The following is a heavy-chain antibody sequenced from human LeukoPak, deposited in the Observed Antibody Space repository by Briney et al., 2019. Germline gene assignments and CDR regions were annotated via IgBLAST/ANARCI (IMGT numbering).Heavy chain of an antibody. J-gene: IGHJ5*02. CDR1: GYSFTDYY. CDR2: INPNSHGI. V-gene: IGHV1-2*02. CDR3: ARDLGYCNNYRCYRNWFDP. D-gene: IGHD2/OR15-2a*01. Sequence: ASVKVSCKASGYSFTDYYIHWVRQAPGQGLEWMGWINPNSHGINYVQKFQGRVSMTTDTSASTAYMELRSLRSDDTAVYYCARDLGYCNNYRCYRNWFDPWGQGTLVIVSS.